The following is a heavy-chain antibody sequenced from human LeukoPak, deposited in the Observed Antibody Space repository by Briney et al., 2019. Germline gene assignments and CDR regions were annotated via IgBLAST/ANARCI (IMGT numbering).Heavy chain of an antibody. CDR2: IIPIFGTA. Sequence: SVTVSCKASGYTFTGYYMHWVRQAPGQGLEWMGGIIPIFGTANYAQKFQGRVTITADKSTSTAYMELSSLRSEDTAVYYCARDRSSSGWFDPWGQGTLVTVSS. CDR3: ARDRSSSGWFDP. V-gene: IGHV1-69*06. J-gene: IGHJ5*02. CDR1: GYTFTGYY. D-gene: IGHD6-6*01.